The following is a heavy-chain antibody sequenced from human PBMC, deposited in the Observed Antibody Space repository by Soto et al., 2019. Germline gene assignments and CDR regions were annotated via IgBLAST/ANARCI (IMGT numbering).Heavy chain of an antibody. V-gene: IGHV1-18*01. D-gene: IGHD6-19*01. Sequence: QVQLVQSGAEVKKPGASVKVSCKASGYTFTSYGISWVRHAPGQGLEWMGWVNAYNGNTSYAQKFQGRVTMPTDTSTSTAYMELRSLRSDDTAVYFCAREAVSGRTGFDYWGHGTLVTVSS. CDR2: VNAYNGNT. CDR1: GYTFTSYG. CDR3: AREAVSGRTGFDY. J-gene: IGHJ4*01.